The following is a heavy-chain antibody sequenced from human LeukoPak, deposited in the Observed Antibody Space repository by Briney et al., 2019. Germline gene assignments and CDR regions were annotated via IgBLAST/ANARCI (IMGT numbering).Heavy chain of an antibody. J-gene: IGHJ4*02. Sequence: GGSLRLSCAASGLTFSSYAMSWVRQAPGRGLEWVSSITTSSSYIYYADSVKGRFTISRDNAKNSLYLQMNSLRAEDTAVYYCARYYYDSSGPSFDYWGQGTLVTVSS. V-gene: IGHV3-21*04. D-gene: IGHD3-22*01. CDR3: ARYYYDSSGPSFDY. CDR2: ITTSSSYI. CDR1: GLTFSSYA.